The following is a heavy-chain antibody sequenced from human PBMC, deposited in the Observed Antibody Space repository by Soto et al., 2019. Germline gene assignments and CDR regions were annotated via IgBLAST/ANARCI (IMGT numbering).Heavy chain of an antibody. D-gene: IGHD5-12*01. CDR3: ATSEGRDGYRFDY. CDR1: GYTFTSYY. V-gene: IGHV1-46*01. Sequence: ASVKVSCKASGYTFTSYYMHWVRQVPGQGLEWMGIINPSGGSTSYAQKFQGRATMTRDTSTSTVYMELSSLTSEDTAVYYCATSEGRDGYRFDYWGPGTLVTVSS. CDR2: INPSGGST. J-gene: IGHJ4*02.